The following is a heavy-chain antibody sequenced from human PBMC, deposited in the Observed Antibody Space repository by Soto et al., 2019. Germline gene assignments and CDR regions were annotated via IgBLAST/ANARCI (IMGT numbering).Heavy chain of an antibody. CDR2: ISGSGGST. CDR3: AKDGYSGSWYSNYYYGMDV. Sequence: LRLSCAASGFTFSSYAMSWVRQAPGKGLEWVSAISGSGGSTYYADSVKGRFTISRDNSKNTLYLQMNSLRAEDTAVYYCAKDGYSGSWYSNYYYGMDVWGQGTTVTVSS. V-gene: IGHV3-23*01. J-gene: IGHJ6*02. D-gene: IGHD6-13*01. CDR1: GFTFSSYA.